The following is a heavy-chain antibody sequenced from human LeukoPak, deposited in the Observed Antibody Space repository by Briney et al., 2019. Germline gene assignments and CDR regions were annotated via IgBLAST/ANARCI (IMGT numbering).Heavy chain of an antibody. CDR3: ARGRRGGRGYSYGWHDY. CDR2: INHSGST. J-gene: IGHJ4*02. V-gene: IGHV4-34*01. Sequence: SETLSLTCTVSGGSISSYYWSWIRQPPGKGLEWIGEINHSGSTNYNPSLKSRVTISVDTSKNQFSLKLSSVTAADTAVYYCARGRRGGRGYSYGWHDYWGQGTLVTVSS. D-gene: IGHD5-18*01. CDR1: GGSISSYY.